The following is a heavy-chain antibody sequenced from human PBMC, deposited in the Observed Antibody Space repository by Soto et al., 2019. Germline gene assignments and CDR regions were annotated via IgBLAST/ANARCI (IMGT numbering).Heavy chain of an antibody. D-gene: IGHD2-15*01. J-gene: IGHJ4*02. CDR3: TKGKRGYCSGGSCYRYPFDY. V-gene: IGHV3-23*01. CDR1: GFTFSSYA. CDR2: ISAGGSRT. Sequence: VQLLESGGGLVQPGGSLRLSCAASGFTFSSYAMSWVRQAPGKGLEWVSGISAGGSRTYYADSVKGRFTISRGNSKNTLYLQKNSLRAEDTALYYCTKGKRGYCSGGSCYRYPFDYWGQGTLVTVSS.